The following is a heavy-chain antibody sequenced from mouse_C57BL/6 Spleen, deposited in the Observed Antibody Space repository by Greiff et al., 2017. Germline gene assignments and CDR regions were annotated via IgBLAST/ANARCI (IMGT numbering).Heavy chain of an antibody. J-gene: IGHJ2*01. CDR1: GFTFSNYW. D-gene: IGHD1-1*01. CDR3: TGLYYGSSTYYFDY. CDR2: IRLKSDNYAT. V-gene: IGHV6-3*01. Sequence: EVQLQQSGGGLVQPGGSMKLTCVASGFTFSNYWMNWVRQSPETGLEWVAHIRLKSDNYATQYAESVKGRFTISSDDSKSSFYLQMNNLRAEDTEIYYCTGLYYGSSTYYFDYWGQGTTLTVSS.